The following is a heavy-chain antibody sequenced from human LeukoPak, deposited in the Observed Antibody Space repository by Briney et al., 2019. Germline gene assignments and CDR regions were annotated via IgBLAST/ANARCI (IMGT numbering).Heavy chain of an antibody. Sequence: GGSLRLSCVASGFTFSSYWMGWVRQAPGKGLEWVANIQQDGSEIFYVDSVRGRFTISRGNAKNSLYLQMKTLRAEDTAVYYCARPSFVTGSYYPLWGQGTLVAVSS. V-gene: IGHV3-7*01. CDR1: GFTFSSYW. CDR3: ARPSFVTGSYYPL. CDR2: IQQDGSEI. D-gene: IGHD1-26*01. J-gene: IGHJ4*02.